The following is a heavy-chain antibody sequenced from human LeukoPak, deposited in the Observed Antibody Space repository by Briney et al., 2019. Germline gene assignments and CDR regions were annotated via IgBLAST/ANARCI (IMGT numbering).Heavy chain of an antibody. CDR2: IYPGDSNA. V-gene: IGHV5-51*01. Sequence: GESLKISCKGSGYSFTNYWIGWVRQMPGKGLEWMGVIYPGDSNARYSPSFQGQVTISADKSISTAYLQWSSLTASDTAMYYCARHVTYGASVAEYFQHWGLGTLVTVSS. J-gene: IGHJ1*01. CDR1: GYSFTNYW. D-gene: IGHD4/OR15-4a*01. CDR3: ARHVTYGASVAEYFQH.